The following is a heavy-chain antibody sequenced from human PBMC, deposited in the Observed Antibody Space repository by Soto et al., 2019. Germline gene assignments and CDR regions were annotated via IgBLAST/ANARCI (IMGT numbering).Heavy chain of an antibody. J-gene: IGHJ6*02. CDR2: INLNSGGT. V-gene: IGHV1-2*04. D-gene: IGHD4-17*01. CDR1: GYTLTGYY. Sequence: QVQLVQSGAEVKKPGASVKVSCKASGYTLTGYYMHWVRQAPGQGLEWMGWINLNSGGTNYAQKLQGWVTMTRDTSTSTAYMDLSRLKSDDTAVYYCARDPSTFGDSAYYYGMDVWGQGTTVTVSS. CDR3: ARDPSTFGDSAYYYGMDV.